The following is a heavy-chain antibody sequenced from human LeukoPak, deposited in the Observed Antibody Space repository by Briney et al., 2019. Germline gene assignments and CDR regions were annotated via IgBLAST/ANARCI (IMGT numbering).Heavy chain of an antibody. J-gene: IGHJ4*02. D-gene: IGHD3-16*02. V-gene: IGHV3-15*01. Sequence: GGSLRLSCAASGFTFSNAWMTWVRQAPGQGLEWVARIKSKTDGETTDYAAPVKGRFTISRGDSKNTLYLQMNSLKTEDTAVYYCTTDYYDYVWGSYRPDYWGQGTLVTVSS. CDR2: IKSKTDGETT. CDR3: TTDYYDYVWGSYRPDY. CDR1: GFTFSNAW.